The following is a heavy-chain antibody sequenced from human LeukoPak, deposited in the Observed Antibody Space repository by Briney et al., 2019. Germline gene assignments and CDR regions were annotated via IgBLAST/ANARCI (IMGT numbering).Heavy chain of an antibody. CDR3: ARQYYYDSSGRTYYFDY. J-gene: IGHJ4*02. Sequence: GGSLRLSCAASGFTFSNYAMSWVRQAPGKGLEWVSVIYSGGSTYYADSVKGRFTISRDNSKNTLYLQMNSLRAEDTAVYYCARQYYYDSSGRTYYFDYWGQGTLVTVSS. CDR1: GFTFSNYA. D-gene: IGHD3-22*01. V-gene: IGHV3-53*01. CDR2: IYSGGST.